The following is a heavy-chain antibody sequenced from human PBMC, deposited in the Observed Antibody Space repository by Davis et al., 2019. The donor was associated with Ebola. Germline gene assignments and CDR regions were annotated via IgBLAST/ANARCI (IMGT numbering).Heavy chain of an antibody. J-gene: IGHJ6*02. Sequence: SGPTLVKPTQTLTLTCSFSGFSLATRGVGVGWIRQSPGKALEWIALIYWDDEKRYSPSLKSRLTITKDTSKNQVVLTMTNMDPVDTATYYCARTVAVAGGYYGMDVWGQGTTVTVSS. CDR1: GFSLATRGVG. D-gene: IGHD6-19*01. V-gene: IGHV2-5*02. CDR2: IYWDDEK. CDR3: ARTVAVAGGYYGMDV.